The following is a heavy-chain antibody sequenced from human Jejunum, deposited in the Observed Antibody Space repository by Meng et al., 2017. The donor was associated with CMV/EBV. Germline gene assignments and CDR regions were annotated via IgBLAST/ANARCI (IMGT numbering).Heavy chain of an antibody. CDR1: GYTFITYA. V-gene: IGHV7-4-1*02. J-gene: IGHJ4*02. Sequence: CKASGYTFITYAMNWVRQAPGQGLEWMGWISANTGNSVYAQGFTGRFVFSLDTSVSTAYLQISSLKAEDTAVYYCAVAINGHNYVDHWGQGT. CDR2: ISANTGNS. D-gene: IGHD5-24*01. CDR3: AVAINGHNYVDH.